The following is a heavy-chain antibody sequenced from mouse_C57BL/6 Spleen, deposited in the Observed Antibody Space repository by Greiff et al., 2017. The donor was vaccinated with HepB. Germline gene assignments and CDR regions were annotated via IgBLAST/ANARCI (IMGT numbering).Heavy chain of an antibody. CDR3: AREWKDYDVPYYAMDY. D-gene: IGHD2-4*01. J-gene: IGHJ4*01. CDR2: ISDGGSYT. CDR1: GFTFSSYA. Sequence: DVQLVESGGGLVKPGGSLKLSCAASGFTFSSYAMSWVRQTPEKRLEWVATISDGGSYTYYTDNVKGRFTISRDNAKNNRYLQMSHLKSEDTAMYYCAREWKDYDVPYYAMDYWGQGTSVTVSS. V-gene: IGHV5-4*01.